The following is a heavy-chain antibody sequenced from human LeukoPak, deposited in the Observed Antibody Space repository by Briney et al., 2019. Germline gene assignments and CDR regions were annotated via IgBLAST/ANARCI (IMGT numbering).Heavy chain of an antibody. V-gene: IGHV3-74*01. CDR3: ARDRRAFYDYVWGSYRDLDY. D-gene: IGHD3-16*02. CDR2: INSDGSST. CDR1: GFTFSSYW. J-gene: IGHJ4*02. Sequence: GGSLRLSCAASGFTFSSYWMHWVRQAPGKGLVWVSRINSDGSSTSYADSVKGRFTISRDNAKNSLYLQMNSLRAEDTAVYYCARDRRAFYDYVWGSYRDLDYWGQGTLVTVSS.